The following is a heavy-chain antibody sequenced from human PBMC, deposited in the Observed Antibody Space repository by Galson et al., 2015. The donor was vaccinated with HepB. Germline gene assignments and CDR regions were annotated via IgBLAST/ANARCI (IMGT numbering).Heavy chain of an antibody. J-gene: IGHJ6*02. CDR1: GGSISSYY. V-gene: IGHV4-59*01. Sequence: ETLSLTCTVSGGSISSYYWSWIRQPPGKGLEWIGYIYYSGSTNYNPSLKSRVTISVDTSKNQFSLKLSSVTAADTAVYYCARVTGHIAAVRMDVWGQGTTVTVSS. CDR2: IYYSGST. CDR3: ARVTGHIAAVRMDV. D-gene: IGHD6-13*01.